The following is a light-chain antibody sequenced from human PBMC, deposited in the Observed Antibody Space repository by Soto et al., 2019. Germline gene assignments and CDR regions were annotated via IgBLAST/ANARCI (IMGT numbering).Light chain of an antibody. Sequence: DIVLTQSPGTLSLSPGERATLSCRASQSVSSYLVWYQQKPGQAPRLLIYGASSRATGIPDRFSGSGSGTDFTLTTSRLAPEDFAVYYCQQYASSSRTFGQGTKVEIK. CDR2: GAS. V-gene: IGKV3-20*01. J-gene: IGKJ1*01. CDR3: QQYASSSRT. CDR1: QSVSSY.